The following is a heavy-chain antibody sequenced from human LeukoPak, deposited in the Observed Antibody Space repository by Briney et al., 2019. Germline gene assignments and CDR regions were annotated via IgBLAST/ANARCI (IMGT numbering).Heavy chain of an antibody. CDR2: INPNSGGT. D-gene: IGHD3-22*01. Sequence: ASVKVSCKASGYTFTGYYMHWVRQAPGQGLEWMGWINPNSGGTNYAQKFQGRVTMTRDTSISTAYMELSRLRSDDTAVYYCARDLTSSYYYDSSGYDYWGQGTLVTVSS. CDR1: GYTFTGYY. J-gene: IGHJ4*02. V-gene: IGHV1-2*02. CDR3: ARDLTSSYYYDSSGYDY.